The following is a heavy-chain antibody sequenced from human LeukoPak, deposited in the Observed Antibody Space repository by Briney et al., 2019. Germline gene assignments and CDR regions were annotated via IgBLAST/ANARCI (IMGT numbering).Heavy chain of an antibody. CDR2: ISGSGGST. J-gene: IGHJ4*02. Sequence: GGSLRLSCAASGFTFSSYAMGWVRQAPGKGLEWVSAISGSGGSTYYADSVKGRFTISRDNSKNTLYLQMNSLRAEDTAVYYCAKVVRGVIRGFDYWGQGTLVTVSS. CDR1: GFTFSSYA. D-gene: IGHD3-10*02. V-gene: IGHV3-23*01. CDR3: AKVVRGVIRGFDY.